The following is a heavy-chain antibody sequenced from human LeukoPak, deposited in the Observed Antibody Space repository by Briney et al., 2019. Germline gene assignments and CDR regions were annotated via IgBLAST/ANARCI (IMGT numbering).Heavy chain of an antibody. V-gene: IGHV3-73*01. J-gene: IGHJ4*02. CDR3: TRWDCTTTGCYPFDY. D-gene: IGHD2-2*01. Sequence: GGSLKLSCAASGFTFSGSAIHWVRQASGEGLEGVGRIRDKANSYATAYIASVKGRFTISRDDSKNTAYLQMSSLKTEDTAVYYCTRWDCTTTGCYPFDYWGQGTLVTVSS. CDR2: IRDKANSYAT. CDR1: GFTFSGSA.